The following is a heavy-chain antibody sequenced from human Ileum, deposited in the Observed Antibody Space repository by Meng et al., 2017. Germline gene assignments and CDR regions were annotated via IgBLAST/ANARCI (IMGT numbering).Heavy chain of an antibody. V-gene: IGHV4-39*01. J-gene: IGHJ5*02. Sequence: QLQLQESGPGLVKPSETLSLTGTVSGGSISSSSYYWGWLRQPPGKGLEWIGSIYYSGSTYYNPSLKSRVTISVDTSKNQFSLKLSSVTAADTAVYYCAQPRITMTLGGFRTGWFDPWGQGTLVTVSS. CDR3: AQPRITMTLGGFRTGWFDP. CDR2: IYYSGST. D-gene: IGHD3-22*01. CDR1: GGSISSSSYY.